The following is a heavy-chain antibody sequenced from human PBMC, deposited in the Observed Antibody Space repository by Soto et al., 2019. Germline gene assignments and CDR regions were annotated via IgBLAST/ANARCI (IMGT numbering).Heavy chain of an antibody. J-gene: IGHJ4*02. CDR1: GGTFSSYA. Sequence: SVKVSCKASGGTFSSYAISWVRQAPGQGLEWMGGIIPIFGTANYAQKFQGRVTITADESTSTAYMELSSLRSEDTAVYYCASSTLSLDTAMVTRPFDYWGQGTLVTVSS. V-gene: IGHV1-69*13. D-gene: IGHD5-18*01. CDR2: IIPIFGTA. CDR3: ASSTLSLDTAMVTRPFDY.